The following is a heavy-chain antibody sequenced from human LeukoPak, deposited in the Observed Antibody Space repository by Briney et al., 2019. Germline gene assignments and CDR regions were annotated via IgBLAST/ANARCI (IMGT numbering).Heavy chain of an antibody. Sequence: GGSLRLSCAASGFTFSSYWMSWVRQAPGKGLDWVANIKQGGSEKYYVDSVKGRFTISRDNAKNSLYLQMNSLRAEDTAVYYCARDATTDAFDIWGQGTMVTVSS. CDR2: IKQGGSEK. D-gene: IGHD5-12*01. J-gene: IGHJ3*02. V-gene: IGHV3-7*01. CDR1: GFTFSSYW. CDR3: ARDATTDAFDI.